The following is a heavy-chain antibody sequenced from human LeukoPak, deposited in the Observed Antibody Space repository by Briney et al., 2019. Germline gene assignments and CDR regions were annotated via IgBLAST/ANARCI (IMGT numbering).Heavy chain of an antibody. V-gene: IGHV3-9*01. CDR2: ISWNSGSI. J-gene: IGHJ4*02. CDR3: ARAPDYDFWSGYSDY. D-gene: IGHD3-3*01. Sequence: GGSLRLSCAASGFTFDDYAIHWVRQAPGKGLEWVSGISWNSGSIGYADSVKGRFTISRDNAKNSLYLQMNSLRAEDTAVYYCARAPDYDFWSGYSDYWGQGTLVTVSS. CDR1: GFTFDDYA.